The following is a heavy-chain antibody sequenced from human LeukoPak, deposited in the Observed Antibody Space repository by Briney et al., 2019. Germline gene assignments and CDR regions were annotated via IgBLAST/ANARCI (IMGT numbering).Heavy chain of an antibody. CDR2: VHHSGST. V-gene: IGHV4-4*02. Sequence: PSETLSLTCAVSGGSISSSNWWSWVRQHPRKGLEWIRAVHHSGSTNNNPSLKSRVTISIDKSKHQFSLKLTSVTAADTAVYYCARVATIASSGSTFDIWGQGTMVTVSS. CDR3: ARVATIASSGSTFDI. D-gene: IGHD6-13*01. CDR1: GGSISSSNW. J-gene: IGHJ3*02.